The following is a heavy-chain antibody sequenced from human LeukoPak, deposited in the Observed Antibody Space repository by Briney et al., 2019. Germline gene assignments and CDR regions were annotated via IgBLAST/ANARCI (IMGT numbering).Heavy chain of an antibody. J-gene: IGHJ6*03. Sequence: GGSLRLSCAASGFTFSSYAMSWVRQAPGKGLEWVSAISGSGGSTYYADSVKGRFTISRDNSKNTLYLQMNSLRAEDTALYYCAKDINPRYEVPAAIPPYYMDVLGKGTTVTVSS. CDR3: AKDINPRYEVPAAIPPYYMDV. CDR1: GFTFSSYA. D-gene: IGHD2-2*01. V-gene: IGHV3-23*01. CDR2: ISGSGGST.